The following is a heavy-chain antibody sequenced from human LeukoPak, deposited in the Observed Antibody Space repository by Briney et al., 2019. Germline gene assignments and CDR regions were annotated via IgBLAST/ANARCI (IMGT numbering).Heavy chain of an antibody. J-gene: IGHJ4*02. Sequence: GRSLRLSCAASGFTFSSYAMHWVRQAPGKGLEWVAVICDDGSNKYYADSVKGRFTISRDNSKNTLYLQMNSLRAEDTAVYYCARGALLERFFDYWGQGTLVTVSS. CDR1: GFTFSSYA. V-gene: IGHV3-30-3*01. CDR2: ICDDGSNK. D-gene: IGHD1-1*01. CDR3: ARGALLERFFDY.